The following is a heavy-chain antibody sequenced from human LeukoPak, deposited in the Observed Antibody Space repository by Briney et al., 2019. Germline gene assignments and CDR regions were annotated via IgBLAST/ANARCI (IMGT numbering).Heavy chain of an antibody. V-gene: IGHV1-2*02. CDR3: ARGGGGAATGFH. CDR1: GYTFTDYY. CDR2: IIPNSGDA. D-gene: IGHD1-1*01. Sequence: GASVMVSCKASGYTFTDYYIHWVRQAPGQGLEGMGWIIPNSGDANYAQKFQGRVTITRDTSITTAYLELTRLISDDSAVYYSARGGGGAATGFHCGQGSLVTVSS. J-gene: IGHJ4*02.